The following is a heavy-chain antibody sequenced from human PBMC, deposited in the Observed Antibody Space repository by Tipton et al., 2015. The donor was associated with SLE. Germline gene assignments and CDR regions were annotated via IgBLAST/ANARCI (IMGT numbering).Heavy chain of an antibody. Sequence: SLRLSCAASGFTFSTSGMHWVRQPPGKGLEWVAFIQYDGTGEDYGDSARGRLTISRDNSKNTLYLQMNNLRTEDTAVYYCAKDSRPGGSPISDWGQGTLVTVSS. CDR1: GFTFSTSG. V-gene: IGHV3-30*02. J-gene: IGHJ4*02. CDR3: AKDSRPGGSPISD. D-gene: IGHD1-14*01. CDR2: IQYDGTGE.